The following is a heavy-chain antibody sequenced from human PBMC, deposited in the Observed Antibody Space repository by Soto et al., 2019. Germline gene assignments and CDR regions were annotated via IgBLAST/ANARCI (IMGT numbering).Heavy chain of an antibody. CDR3: AKDVGGAARYGFDS. D-gene: IGHD6-6*01. Sequence: EVQLVESGGGVVQPGRSLRLTCAASGFTFDDYAMHWVRQAPGKGLEWVSGISWNSGTIGYADSVKARFTIARDNAKNSLYLEVTSVRPEDTALYYCAKDVGGAARYGFDSWGQGTLVTVSS. CDR2: ISWNSGTI. J-gene: IGHJ5*01. CDR1: GFTFDDYA. V-gene: IGHV3-9*01.